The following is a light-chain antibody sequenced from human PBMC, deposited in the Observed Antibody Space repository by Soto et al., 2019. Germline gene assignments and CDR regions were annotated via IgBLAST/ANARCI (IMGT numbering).Light chain of an antibody. J-gene: IGLJ3*02. CDR3: QSFDSYDSGGV. CDR2: ADD. V-gene: IGLV1-47*02. Sequence: QSVLTQPPSASATPGQWVTISCSGSNSNIGSNYVFWFQHLWNPQLPGTAPQLLIYADDLRPTGVSDRFSGSQSGTSASLTITGLQAADEAEYFCQSFDSYDSGGVFGGGTKLTVL. CDR1: NSNIGSNY.